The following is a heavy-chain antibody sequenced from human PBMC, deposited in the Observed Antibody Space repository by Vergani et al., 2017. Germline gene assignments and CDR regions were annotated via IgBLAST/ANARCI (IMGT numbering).Heavy chain of an antibody. CDR1: GFTFSSYA. D-gene: IGHD3-10*01. J-gene: IGHJ6*02. Sequence: QVQLVESGGGVVQPGRSLRLSCAASGFTFSSYAMHWVRQAPGKGLEWVAVISYDGSNKYYADSVKGRLTISRDNSKNTLYLQMNSRRAEDTAVYYCAXERRFGEFTPYYYYGMDVWGQGTTVTVSS. V-gene: IGHV3-30-3*01. CDR3: AXERRFGEFTPYYYYGMDV. CDR2: ISYDGSNK.